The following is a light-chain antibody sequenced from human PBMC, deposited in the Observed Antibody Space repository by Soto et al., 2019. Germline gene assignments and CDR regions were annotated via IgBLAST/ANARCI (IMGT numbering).Light chain of an antibody. V-gene: IGKV1-5*03. Sequence: DIQMTQSPSTLSASVGDRVTITCRASQSISSWLAWYQQKPGKAPKLLIYKASSLESGVPSRFSGSGSGTEFTLTISSLQPDDFATYYCQQYNYPATFGQGTKLEIK. CDR3: QQYNYPAT. CDR1: QSISSW. CDR2: KAS. J-gene: IGKJ2*01.